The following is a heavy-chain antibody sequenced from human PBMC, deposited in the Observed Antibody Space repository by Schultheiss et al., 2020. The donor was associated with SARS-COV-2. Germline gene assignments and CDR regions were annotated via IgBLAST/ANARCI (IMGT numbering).Heavy chain of an antibody. CDR1: GGSISSYY. CDR3: ARARAAPPLDYYYYMDV. J-gene: IGHJ6*03. D-gene: IGHD2-15*01. Sequence: SQTLSLTCTVSGGSISSYYWSWIRQPPGKGLEWIGEINHSGSTNYNPSLKSRLTISVDTSKNQFSLKLSSVTAADTAVYYCARARAAPPLDYYYYMDVWGKGTTVTVSS. V-gene: IGHV4-34*01. CDR2: INHSGST.